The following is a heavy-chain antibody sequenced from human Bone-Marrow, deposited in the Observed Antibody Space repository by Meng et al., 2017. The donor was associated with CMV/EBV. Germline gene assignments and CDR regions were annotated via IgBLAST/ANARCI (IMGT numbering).Heavy chain of an antibody. V-gene: IGHV4-59*01. J-gene: IGHJ6*02. CDR2: IYYRGST. CDR1: GASIRNYY. CDR3: ARRDAVRDYYGMDV. D-gene: IGHD2-8*01. Sequence: ESLKISCTVSGASIRNYYWSWIRQSPGKGLEWIAYIYYRGSTNYNPSLKSRVTISVDTSKNQFSLKLSSVTAADTAVYYCARRDAVRDYYGMDVWGQGTTVTVSS.